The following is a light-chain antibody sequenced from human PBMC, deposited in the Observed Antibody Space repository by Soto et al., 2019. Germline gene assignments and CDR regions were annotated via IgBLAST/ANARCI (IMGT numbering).Light chain of an antibody. CDR3: SSYSRSSFYV. CDR2: EVS. CDR1: SSDVGGYIY. Sequence: QSALTQPASVSGSPGQSITISCTGTSSDVGGYIYVSWYQQHPGKAPKLMIYEVSNRPSGVSNRFSGSKSGNTASLTISGLQAEDEADSYCSSYSRSSFYVFGTETKLTVL. V-gene: IGLV2-14*01. J-gene: IGLJ1*01.